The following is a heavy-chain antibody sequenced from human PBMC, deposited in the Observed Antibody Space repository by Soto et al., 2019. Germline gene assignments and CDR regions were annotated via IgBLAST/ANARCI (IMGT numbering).Heavy chain of an antibody. V-gene: IGHV3-73*01. CDR3: TRRVVAANLNWYFDL. CDR2: IRSKANSYAT. CDR1: GFTFSGSA. Sequence: EVQLVESGGGLVQPGGSLKLSCAASGFTFSGSAMHWVRQASGKGLEWVGRIRSKANSYATAYAASVKGRFTISRDDSKNTAYLQMNSLKTEDTAVYYCTRRVVAANLNWYFDLWGRGTLVTVSS. J-gene: IGHJ2*01. D-gene: IGHD3-22*01.